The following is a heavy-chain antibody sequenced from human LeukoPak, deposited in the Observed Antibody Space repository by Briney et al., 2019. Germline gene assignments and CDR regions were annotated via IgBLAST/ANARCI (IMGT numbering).Heavy chain of an antibody. J-gene: IGHJ4*02. CDR2: IRGRVYGATT. CDR1: GFIFGDYV. V-gene: IGHV3-49*04. Sequence: PGGSLRLSCTTSGFIFGDYVMSWVRQAPGKGLEWVSLIRGRVYGATTEYAASVKGRFAMSRDDSKSIAYLQMNSLKSEDTAMYYCSRERAGVFQYWGQGILVTVSS. CDR3: SRERAGVFQY.